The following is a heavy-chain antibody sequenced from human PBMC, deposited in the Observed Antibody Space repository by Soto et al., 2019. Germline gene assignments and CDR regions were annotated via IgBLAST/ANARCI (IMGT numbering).Heavy chain of an antibody. CDR1: GYTFTSYG. Sequence: ASVKASCKASGYTFTSYGISWVRQAPGQGLEWMGWISAYNGNTNYAQKLQGRVTMTTDTSTSTAYMELRSLRSDDTAVYYCARHPITIFGVVIPGYYYYGMDVWG. J-gene: IGHJ6*02. V-gene: IGHV1-18*04. CDR2: ISAYNGNT. D-gene: IGHD3-3*01. CDR3: ARHPITIFGVVIPGYYYYGMDV.